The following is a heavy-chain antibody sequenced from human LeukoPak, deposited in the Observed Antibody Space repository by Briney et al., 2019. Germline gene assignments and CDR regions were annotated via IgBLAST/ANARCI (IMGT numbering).Heavy chain of an antibody. J-gene: IGHJ6*02. D-gene: IGHD1-1*01. CDR2: INPSGGST. CDR3: ARGEATTGSQFYSYYGMDV. CDR1: GYTFTSYY. V-gene: IGHV1-46*01. Sequence: ASVKVSCKASGYTFTSYYMHWVRQAPGQGLEWMGIINPSGGSTSYAQKFQGRVTMTRDMSTSTVYMELSSLRSEDTAVYYCARGEATTGSQFYSYYGMDVWGQGTTVTVSS.